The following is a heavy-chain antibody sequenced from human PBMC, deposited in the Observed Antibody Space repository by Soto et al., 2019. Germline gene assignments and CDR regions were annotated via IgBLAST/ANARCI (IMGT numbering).Heavy chain of an antibody. CDR1: GFTFSSYW. CDR2: ISGSGGST. V-gene: IGHV3-23*01. Sequence: GGSLRLSCAASGFTFSSYWMHWVRQAPGKGLEWVSAISGSGGSTYYADSVKGRFTISRDNSKNTLYLQMNSLRAEDTAVYYCAKDPGPSSTSSPNWGQGTLVTVSS. CDR3: AKDPGPSSTSSPN. D-gene: IGHD2-2*01. J-gene: IGHJ4*02.